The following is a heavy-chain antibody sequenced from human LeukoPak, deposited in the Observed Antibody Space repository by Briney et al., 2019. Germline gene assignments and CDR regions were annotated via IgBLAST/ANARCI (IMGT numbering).Heavy chain of an antibody. CDR2: IWYDGSNK. J-gene: IGHJ3*02. CDR3: ARDCGTAMVHDAFDI. Sequence: GGSLRLSCAASGFTFSSYGMHWVRQAPGKGLEWVAVIWYDGSNKYYADSVKGRFTISRDNSKNTLYLQMNSLRAEDTAVYYCARDCGTAMVHDAFDIWGQGTMVTVSS. D-gene: IGHD5-18*01. CDR1: GFTFSSYG. V-gene: IGHV3-33*01.